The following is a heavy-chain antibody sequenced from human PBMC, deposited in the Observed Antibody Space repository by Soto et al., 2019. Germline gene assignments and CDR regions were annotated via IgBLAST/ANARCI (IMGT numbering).Heavy chain of an antibody. D-gene: IGHD3-22*01. Sequence: QLQLQESGPGLVKPSETLSLTCTVSGGSISSSSYYWGWIRQPPGKGLEWIGSIYYSGSTYYNPSLKSRVTISVDTSKNQFSLKLSSVTAADTAVYYCARLDDSSGARDWGQGTLVTVSS. V-gene: IGHV4-39*01. CDR2: IYYSGST. CDR3: ARLDDSSGARD. CDR1: GGSISSSSYY. J-gene: IGHJ4*02.